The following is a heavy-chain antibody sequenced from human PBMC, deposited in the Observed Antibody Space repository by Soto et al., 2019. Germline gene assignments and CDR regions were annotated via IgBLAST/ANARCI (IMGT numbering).Heavy chain of an antibody. CDR1: GGSISSGDYY. CDR3: ARSDYDFWSGYYPLGH. Sequence: QVQLQESGPGLVKPSQTLSLTCTVSGGSISSGDYYWSWIRQPPGKGLEWIGYIYYSGSTYYNPSLKSRVTISVDTSKNQFSLKLSSVTAADTAVYYCARSDYDFWSGYYPLGHWGQGTLVTVSS. J-gene: IGHJ4*02. V-gene: IGHV4-30-4*01. D-gene: IGHD3-3*01. CDR2: IYYSGST.